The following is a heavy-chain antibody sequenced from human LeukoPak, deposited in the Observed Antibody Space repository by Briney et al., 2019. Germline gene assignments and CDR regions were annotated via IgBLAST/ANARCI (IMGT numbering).Heavy chain of an antibody. D-gene: IGHD5-24*01. Sequence: GGSLRLSCAASGFTLSSYWMSWVRQAPGKGLEWVANIKQDGSEKYYVDSVKGRFTISRDNAKNSLYLQMNSLRAEDTAVYYCARDRDGYPGYWGQGTLVTVSS. V-gene: IGHV3-7*01. CDR2: IKQDGSEK. J-gene: IGHJ4*02. CDR3: ARDRDGYPGY. CDR1: GFTLSSYW.